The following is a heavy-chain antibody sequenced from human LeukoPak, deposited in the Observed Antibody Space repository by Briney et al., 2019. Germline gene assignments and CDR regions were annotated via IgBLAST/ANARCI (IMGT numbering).Heavy chain of an antibody. CDR2: ITASSTTI. J-gene: IGHJ5*02. D-gene: IGHD2-8*02. CDR1: GFSFSNYE. CDR3: AKGLVARGHFNWFDP. V-gene: IGHV3-48*03. Sequence: GGSLRLSCAASGFSFSNYEMNWVRQAPGKGLEWTSYITASSTTIYYADSVKGRFTISRDNAKNSLYLQMNGLRGEDTAVYYCAKGLVARGHFNWFDPWGQGTLVTVSS.